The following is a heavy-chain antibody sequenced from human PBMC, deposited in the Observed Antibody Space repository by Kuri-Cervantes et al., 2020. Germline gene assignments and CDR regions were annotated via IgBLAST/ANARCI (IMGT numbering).Heavy chain of an antibody. CDR1: GGSISGYY. V-gene: IGHV4-59*13. CDR3: ARARRSSGWYQNGNWFDP. D-gene: IGHD6-19*01. Sequence: SETLSLTCTVSGGSISGYYWSWIRQPPGKGLEWIGYISYSGNTNYNPSLKSRVNNSVDTSKNQFYLKLSSVTAADTAVYYCARARRSSGWYQNGNWFDPWGQGTLVTVSS. J-gene: IGHJ5*02. CDR2: ISYSGNT.